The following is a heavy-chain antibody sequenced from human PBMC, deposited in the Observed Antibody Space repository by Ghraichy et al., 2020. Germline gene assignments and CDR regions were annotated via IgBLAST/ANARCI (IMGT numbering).Heavy chain of an antibody. V-gene: IGHV3-30-3*01. J-gene: IGHJ3*02. Sequence: GGSLRLSCAASGFTFSSYSMHWVRQAPGKGLEWVAVISNDGSNKYYADSVKGRFTISRDNSKNTVYLQVNSLRAEDTAVYYCARERGGTGGRAFDIWGQGTRVTVSS. CDR3: ARERGGTGGRAFDI. CDR1: GFTFSSYS. CDR2: ISNDGSNK. D-gene: IGHD1-26*01.